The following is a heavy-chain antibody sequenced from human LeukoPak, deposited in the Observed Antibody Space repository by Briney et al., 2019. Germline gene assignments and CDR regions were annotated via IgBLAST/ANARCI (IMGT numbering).Heavy chain of an antibody. J-gene: IGHJ6*03. D-gene: IGHD3-10*01. Sequence: SETLSLTCAVYGGSFSGYYWSWIRQPPGKGLEWIGEINHSGSTNYNPPLKSRVTISVDTSKNQFSLKLSSVTAADTAVYYCARGRWYYGSGSYYTTDRYYYYYMDVWGKGTTVTVSS. CDR3: ARGRWYYGSGSYYTTDRYYYYYMDV. CDR2: INHSGST. V-gene: IGHV4-34*01. CDR1: GGSFSGYY.